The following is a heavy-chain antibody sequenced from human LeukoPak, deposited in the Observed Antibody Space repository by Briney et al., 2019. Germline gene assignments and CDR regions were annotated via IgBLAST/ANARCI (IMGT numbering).Heavy chain of an antibody. V-gene: IGHV1-69*04. Sequence: GASVKVSCKASGGTFSSYAISWVRQAPGQGLEWMGRIIPIFGIANYAQKFQGRVTITADKSTSTAYMELSSLRSEDTAVYYCAREDLSTVATGTSGMDVWGQGTTVTVSS. CDR2: IIPIFGIA. J-gene: IGHJ6*02. CDR3: AREDLSTVATGTSGMDV. D-gene: IGHD4-23*01. CDR1: GGTFSSYA.